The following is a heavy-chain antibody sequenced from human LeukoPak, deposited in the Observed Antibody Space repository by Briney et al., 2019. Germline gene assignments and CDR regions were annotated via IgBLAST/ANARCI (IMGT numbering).Heavy chain of an antibody. CDR2: VYTSGNA. CDR1: GGSISSYY. CDR3: AGLGGYCTNAVCYSTFDI. D-gene: IGHD2-8*01. J-gene: IGHJ3*02. Sequence: SETLSLTCTVSGGSISSYYWSWLRQPAGKGLEWIGRVYTSGNANYNPSLKSRVTMSLDTSKNHFSLKLNSVTAADTAVYYCAGLGGYCTNAVCYSTFDIWGQGTMVTVSS. V-gene: IGHV4-4*07.